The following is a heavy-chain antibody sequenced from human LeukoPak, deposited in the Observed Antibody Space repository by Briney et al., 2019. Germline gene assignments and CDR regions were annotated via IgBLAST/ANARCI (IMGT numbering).Heavy chain of an antibody. J-gene: IGHJ6*03. Sequence: PGGSLRLSCAASGFTFSSYAMSWVRQDPGKGLEWVSAISGSGGSTYYADSVKGRFTISRDNSKNTLYLQMNSVRAEDTAVYYCAKYYGSGSYDYYYYIDVWGKGTTVTVSS. CDR3: AKYYGSGSYDYYYYIDV. V-gene: IGHV3-23*01. CDR2: ISGSGGST. D-gene: IGHD3-10*01. CDR1: GFTFSSYA.